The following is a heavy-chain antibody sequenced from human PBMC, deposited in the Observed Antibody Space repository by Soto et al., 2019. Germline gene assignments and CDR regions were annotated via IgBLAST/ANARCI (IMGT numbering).Heavy chain of an antibody. Sequence: PGGSLRLSCAASGFTFSSYSMNWVRQAPGKGLEWVSYISSSSSTIYYADSVKGRFTISRDNAKSSLYLQMNSLRDEDTAVYYCARDLGGSYYEEHSFDIWGQGTMVTVSS. V-gene: IGHV3-48*02. D-gene: IGHD1-26*01. J-gene: IGHJ3*02. CDR1: GFTFSSYS. CDR2: ISSSSSTI. CDR3: ARDLGGSYYEEHSFDI.